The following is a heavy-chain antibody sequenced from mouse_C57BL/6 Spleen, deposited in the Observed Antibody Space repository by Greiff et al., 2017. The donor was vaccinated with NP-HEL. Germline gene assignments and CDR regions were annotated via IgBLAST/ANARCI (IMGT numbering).Heavy chain of an antibody. D-gene: IGHD1-1*01. CDR3: ARLGTTVDDY. Sequence: VQLQQPGAELVMPGASVKLSCKASGYTFTSYWMHWVKQRPGQGLEWIGEIDPSDSYTNYNQKFKGKSTLTVDKSSSTAYMQLSSLTSEDSAVYYCARLGTTVDDYWGQGTTLTVSS. V-gene: IGHV1-69*01. J-gene: IGHJ2*01. CDR2: IDPSDSYT. CDR1: GYTFTSYW.